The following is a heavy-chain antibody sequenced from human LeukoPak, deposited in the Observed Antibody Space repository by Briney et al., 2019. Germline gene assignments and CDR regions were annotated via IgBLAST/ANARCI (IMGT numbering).Heavy chain of an antibody. J-gene: IGHJ4*02. V-gene: IGHV4-59*08. D-gene: IGHD3-3*01. CDR2: IYYSGST. CDR1: GGSTSSYY. CDR3: ARLEWPTPGLFDY. Sequence: SETLSLTCTVSGGSTSSYYWSWIRQPPGKGLEWIGYIYYSGSTNYNPSLKSRVTISVDTSKNQFSLKLGSVTAADTAVYYCARLEWPTPGLFDYWGQGTLVPVSS.